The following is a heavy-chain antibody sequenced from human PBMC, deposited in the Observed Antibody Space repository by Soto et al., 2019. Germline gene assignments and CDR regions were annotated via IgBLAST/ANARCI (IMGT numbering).Heavy chain of an antibody. V-gene: IGHV4-59*01. J-gene: IGHJ3*02. Sequence: TSETLSLTCTVSGGSISSYYWSWIRQPPGKGLEWIGYIYYSGSTNYNPSLKSRVTISVDTSKNQFSLKLSSVTAADTAVYYCARDSGRGLWAFDIWGQGTMVTVSS. CDR3: ARDSGRGLWAFDI. CDR2: IYYSGST. D-gene: IGHD3-10*01. CDR1: GGSISSYY.